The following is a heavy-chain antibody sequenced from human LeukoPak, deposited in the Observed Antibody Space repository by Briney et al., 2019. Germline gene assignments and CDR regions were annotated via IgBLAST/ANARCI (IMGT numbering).Heavy chain of an antibody. Sequence: GASVKVSCKVSGYTLTELSMHWVRQAPGKGLEWMGGFDPEDGETIYAQKFQGRVTMTEDTSTDTAYMELRSLRSDDTAVYYCARMDYYDSSGYFDYWGQGTLVTVSS. V-gene: IGHV1-24*01. CDR2: FDPEDGET. D-gene: IGHD3-22*01. J-gene: IGHJ4*02. CDR1: GYTLTELS. CDR3: ARMDYYDSSGYFDY.